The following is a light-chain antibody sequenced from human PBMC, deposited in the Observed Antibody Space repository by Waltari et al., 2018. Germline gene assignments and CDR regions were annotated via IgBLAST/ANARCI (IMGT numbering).Light chain of an antibody. Sequence: QLVLTQSPSASASLGASVKLTCTLSSGHSSYTIAWPQQQPEKGPRYLMKVNSDGSHSKGDRVPDRFSGSSSGAERYLTISSRQSEDEADYYCQTWGTGIHVVFGGGTKLTVL. CDR2: VNSDGSH. V-gene: IGLV4-69*01. CDR1: SGHSSYT. J-gene: IGLJ2*01. CDR3: QTWGTGIHVV.